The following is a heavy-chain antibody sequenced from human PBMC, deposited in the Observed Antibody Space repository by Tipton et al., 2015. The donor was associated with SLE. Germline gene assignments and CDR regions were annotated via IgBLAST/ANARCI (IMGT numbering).Heavy chain of an antibody. CDR3: ARGHIVVVPAAATWWFDP. J-gene: IGHJ5*02. CDR1: GGSISSSSYY. Sequence: TLSLTCTVSGGSISSSSYYWGWIRQPPGKGLEWIGSIYYSGNTYYNPSLKSRVTISVDTSKNQFSLKLSSVTAADTAVYYCARGHIVVVPAAATWWFDPWGQGTLVTVSS. V-gene: IGHV4-39*07. D-gene: IGHD2-2*01. CDR2: IYYSGNT.